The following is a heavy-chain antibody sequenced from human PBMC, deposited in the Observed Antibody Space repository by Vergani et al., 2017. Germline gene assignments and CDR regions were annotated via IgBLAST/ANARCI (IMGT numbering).Heavy chain of an antibody. CDR3: ARDRGAAAGTHYYYSYMDV. CDR2: VIPSFGTA. D-gene: IGHD6-13*01. Sequence: QVQLVQSGAEVKKPGSSVKVSCKAPGGTFSSYAISWVRQAPGQGLEWMGGVIPSFGTANYVQKFQDRVTITADESTSTAYLELSSLRSEDTAVYYCARDRGAAAGTHYYYSYMDVWGKGTTVTVSS. V-gene: IGHV1-69*01. J-gene: IGHJ6*03. CDR1: GGTFSSYA.